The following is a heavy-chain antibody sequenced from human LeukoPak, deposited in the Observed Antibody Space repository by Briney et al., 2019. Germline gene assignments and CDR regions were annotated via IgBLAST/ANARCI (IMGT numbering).Heavy chain of an antibody. CDR3: AKDVPAAYFDY. Sequence: GGSLRLSCAASGFTFSNYGMHWVRQAPGKGLEWVAFVRYDESTKFYADSVKGRFTISRYNSKTTLYLQMNGLRAEDTAVYYCAKDVPAAYFDYWGQGTLVTVSS. V-gene: IGHV3-30*02. J-gene: IGHJ4*02. D-gene: IGHD2-2*01. CDR1: GFTFSNYG. CDR2: VRYDESTK.